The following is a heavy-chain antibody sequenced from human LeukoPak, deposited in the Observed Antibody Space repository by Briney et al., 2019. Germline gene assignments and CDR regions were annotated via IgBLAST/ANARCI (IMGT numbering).Heavy chain of an antibody. V-gene: IGHV4-34*01. CDR2: INHSGST. J-gene: IGHJ4*02. Sequence: SETLSLTCAVYGGSFSGYYWSWIRQPPGKGLEWIGEINHSGSTNYNPSLKSRVTVSVDTSKNQFSLKLSSVTAADTAVYYCARRNLITMVRGAHFDYWGQGTLVTVSS. CDR1: GGSFSGYY. CDR3: ARRNLITMVRGAHFDY. D-gene: IGHD3-10*01.